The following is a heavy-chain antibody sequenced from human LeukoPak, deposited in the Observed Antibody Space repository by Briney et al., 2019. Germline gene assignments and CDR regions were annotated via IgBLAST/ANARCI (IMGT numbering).Heavy chain of an antibody. V-gene: IGHV4-31*03. D-gene: IGHD2-15*01. CDR2: IYYSGST. CDR1: GGSISSGGYY. Sequence: PSQTLSLTCTVSGGSISSGGYYWSCIRQHPGKGLEWIGYIYYSGSTYYNPSLKSRVTISVDTSKNQFSLKLSSVTAADTAVYYCARDLTSIRYCSGGSCYSRWGQGTLVTVSS. CDR3: ARDLTSIRYCSGGSCYSR. J-gene: IGHJ4*02.